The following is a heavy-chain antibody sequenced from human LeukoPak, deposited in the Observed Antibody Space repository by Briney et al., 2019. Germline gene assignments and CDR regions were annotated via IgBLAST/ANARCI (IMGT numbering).Heavy chain of an antibody. J-gene: IGHJ5*02. CDR1: GFTFSSYA. CDR2: ISYDGSNK. V-gene: IGHV3-30-3*01. CDR3: ARGVSSSWLNWFDP. Sequence: GRSLRLSCAASGFTFSSYAMHWVRQAPGKGLEWVAFISYDGSNKYYADSVKGRFTISRDNSKNTLYLQMISLRAEDTAVFYCARGVSSSWLNWFDPWGQGTLVTVSS. D-gene: IGHD6-13*01.